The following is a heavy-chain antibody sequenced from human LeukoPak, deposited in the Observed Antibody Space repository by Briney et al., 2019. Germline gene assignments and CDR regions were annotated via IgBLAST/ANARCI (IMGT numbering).Heavy chain of an antibody. CDR2: IKQDGSEK. J-gene: IGHJ4*02. D-gene: IGHD4-11*01. CDR3: ASNYGG. V-gene: IGHV3-7*03. CDR1: GFDFSNYW. Sequence: PGGSLRLSCAASGFDFSNYWMYWVRQAPGKGLEWVANIKQDGSEKYYVDSARGRFTISRDNAKNSLSLQMNSLRAEDTAVYYCASNYGGWGQGTLVTVSS.